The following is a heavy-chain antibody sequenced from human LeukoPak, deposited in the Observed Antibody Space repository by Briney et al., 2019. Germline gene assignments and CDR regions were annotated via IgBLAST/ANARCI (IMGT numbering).Heavy chain of an antibody. Sequence: GESLKVSCKGSGYSLTSYWIGWVRQMPGKGLEWMGIIYPGDSDTRYSPSFQGQVTISADKSISTAYLQWSSLKASDTAMYNCARLTYRFNCSSTSCFTGYYYYYGMDVWGQGATVTVSS. D-gene: IGHD2-2*01. CDR3: ARLTYRFNCSSTSCFTGYYYYYGMDV. J-gene: IGHJ6*02. CDR2: IYPGDSDT. V-gene: IGHV5-51*01. CDR1: GYSLTSYW.